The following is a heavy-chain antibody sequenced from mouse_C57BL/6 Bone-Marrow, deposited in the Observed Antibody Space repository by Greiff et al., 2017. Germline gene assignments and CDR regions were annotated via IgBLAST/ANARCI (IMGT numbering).Heavy chain of an antibody. Sequence: DVMLVESEGGLVQPGSSMKLSCTASGFTFSDYYMPWVRQVPEKGLEWVANINYDGSSTYYLDSLKSRFIISGDNARNILFLQMSRLKSEDTATYYFARDGYYGYDYWGQGTTLTVSA. D-gene: IGHD1-1*01. J-gene: IGHJ2*01. V-gene: IGHV5-16*01. CDR2: INYDGSST. CDR1: GFTFSDYY. CDR3: ARDGYYGYDY.